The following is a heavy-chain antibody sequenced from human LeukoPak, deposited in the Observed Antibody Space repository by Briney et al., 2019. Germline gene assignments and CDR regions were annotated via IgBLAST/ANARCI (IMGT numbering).Heavy chain of an antibody. J-gene: IGHJ6*03. CDR3: ARPVQNYYYYYMDV. V-gene: IGHV1-18*01. CDR2: ISAYNGNT. Sequence: ASVKVSCKASGYTFTSYGISWVRQAPGQGLEWMGWISAYNGNTNYAQKLQGRVTMTTDTSTSTAYMELRSLRSDDTAVYYCARPVQNYYYYYMDVWGKGTTVTVSS. CDR1: GYTFTSYG.